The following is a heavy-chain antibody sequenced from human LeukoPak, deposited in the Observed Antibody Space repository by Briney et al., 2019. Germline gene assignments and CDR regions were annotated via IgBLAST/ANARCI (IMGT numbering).Heavy chain of an antibody. CDR3: ARPGCGGNCYYRMDV. CDR1: GFTFSSYA. J-gene: IGHJ6*04. Sequence: GGSLRLSCAASGFTFSSYAMTWVRQAPGKGLEWISAVSYDITRTFYADSVKGRFAISRDNSRNTLFLQMNSLRADDTAVYYWARPGCGGNCYYRMDVWGKGTTVTVSS. D-gene: IGHD2-21*01. V-gene: IGHV3-23*01. CDR2: VSYDITRT.